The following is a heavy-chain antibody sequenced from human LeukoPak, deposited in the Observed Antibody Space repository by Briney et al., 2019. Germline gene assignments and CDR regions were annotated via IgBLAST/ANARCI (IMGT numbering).Heavy chain of an antibody. CDR1: GYTFTSYG. Sequence: ASVKVSCKASGYTFTSYGISWVRQAPGQGLEWMGWISAYNGNTNYAQKLQGRVTMTTDTSTSTAYMELRSLRSDDTAVYYCARASSSSSSYDWFDPWGLGTLVTVSS. J-gene: IGHJ5*02. CDR3: ARASSSSSSYDWFDP. CDR2: ISAYNGNT. D-gene: IGHD6-6*01. V-gene: IGHV1-18*01.